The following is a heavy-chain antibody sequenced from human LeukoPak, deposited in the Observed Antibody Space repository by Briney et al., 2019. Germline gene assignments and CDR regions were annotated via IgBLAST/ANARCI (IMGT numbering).Heavy chain of an antibody. CDR2: ISPYNSNT. J-gene: IGHJ4*02. V-gene: IGHV1-18*04. Sequence: GASVKVSCKASGYTFTSYYMHWVRQAPGQSLEWMGWISPYNSNTKYAQKLQGRVTMTTDTSTNTAYMEVRSLRSDDTAVYYCARDLTHRRNYDNSGYQIVPAFWGQGTLVTVSS. CDR3: ARDLTHRRNYDNSGYQIVPAF. CDR1: GYTFTSYY. D-gene: IGHD3-22*01.